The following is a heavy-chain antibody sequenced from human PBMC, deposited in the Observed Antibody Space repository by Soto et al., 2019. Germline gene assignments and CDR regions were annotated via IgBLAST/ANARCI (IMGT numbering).Heavy chain of an antibody. CDR1: GYSFTSYW. V-gene: IGHV5-51*01. J-gene: IGHJ5*02. Sequence: GESLKISCKGSGYSFTSYWIGWVRQMPGKGLEWMGIIYPGDSDTRYSPSFEGQVTISADKSITTAYLQWSSLKASDTAMYYCARHPRQSVRGVRRGWFDPWGQGTLVTVSS. CDR3: ARHPRQSVRGVRRGWFDP. CDR2: IYPGDSDT. D-gene: IGHD3-10*01.